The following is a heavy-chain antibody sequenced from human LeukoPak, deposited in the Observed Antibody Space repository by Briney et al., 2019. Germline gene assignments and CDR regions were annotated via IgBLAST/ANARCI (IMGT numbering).Heavy chain of an antibody. CDR2: ISSSGSTI. V-gene: IGHV3-48*03. Sequence: GGSLRLSCAASGFTFSSYEMNWVRQAPGKGLEWVSYISSSGSTIYYADSVKGRFTISRDNAKNSLYLQMNSLRAEDTALYYCASSGFDYGDYVSPTLDYWGQGTLVTVSS. J-gene: IGHJ4*02. D-gene: IGHD4-17*01. CDR1: GFTFSSYE. CDR3: ASSGFDYGDYVSPTLDY.